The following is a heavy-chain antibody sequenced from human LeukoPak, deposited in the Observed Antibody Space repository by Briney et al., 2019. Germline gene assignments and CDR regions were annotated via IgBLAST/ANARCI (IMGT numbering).Heavy chain of an antibody. CDR2: ISWNSGSI. CDR1: GFTFDDYA. Sequence: GRSLRLSCAASGFTFDDYAMHWVRQAPGKGLEWVSGISWNSGSIGYADSVKGRFTISRDNAKNSLYLQMNSLRAEDTALYYCAKGRQQLADSFDYWGQGTLVTVSS. J-gene: IGHJ4*02. CDR3: AKGRQQLADSFDY. D-gene: IGHD6-13*01. V-gene: IGHV3-9*01.